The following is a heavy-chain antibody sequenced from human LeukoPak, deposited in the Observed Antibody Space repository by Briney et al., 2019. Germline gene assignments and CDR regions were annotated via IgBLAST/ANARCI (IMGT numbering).Heavy chain of an antibody. CDR2: ISSSSYYI. Sequence: PGGSLRLSCAASGFTFSDYYMSWIRQAPGKGLEWVSSISSSSYYIFYADSVKGRFTISRDNAKNSLYLQMNSLRAEDTAMYYCARGSYGDYDYWGQGNLVTVSS. CDR1: GFTFSDYY. D-gene: IGHD4-17*01. J-gene: IGHJ4*02. V-gene: IGHV3-11*06. CDR3: ARGSYGDYDY.